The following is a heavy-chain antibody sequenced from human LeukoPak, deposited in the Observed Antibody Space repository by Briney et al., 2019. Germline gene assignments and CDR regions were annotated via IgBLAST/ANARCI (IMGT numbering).Heavy chain of an antibody. CDR1: GFTFSSYG. V-gene: IGHV3-30*03. D-gene: IGHD2-21*02. CDR2: ISYDGRNK. CDR3: ARGQVETAIPGDY. J-gene: IGHJ4*02. Sequence: TGGSLRLSCAASGFTFSSYGMHWVRQAPGKGLEWVAVISYDGRNKYHADSVKGRFTISRDNSKNTLYLQMNSLRAEDTAVYYCARGQVETAIPGDYWGQGTLVTVSS.